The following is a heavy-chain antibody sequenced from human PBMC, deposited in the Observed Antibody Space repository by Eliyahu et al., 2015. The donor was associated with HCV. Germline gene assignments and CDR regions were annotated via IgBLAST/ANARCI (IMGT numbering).Heavy chain of an antibody. V-gene: IGHV4-59*01. D-gene: IGHD6-19*01. J-gene: IGHJ5*02. CDR3: ASGGGGIAVAGTGGWFDP. CDR2: IHYSGXT. CDR1: GGSITTYY. Sequence: QVQLQESGPGLVKPSETLSLTCTVXGGSITTYYWGWXRQPPGKXLEWIGYIHYSGXTNYNPSLKSRVTISVDTSKNQFSLNLTSVTAADTAVYYCASGGGGIAVAGTGGWFDPWGQGTLVTVSS.